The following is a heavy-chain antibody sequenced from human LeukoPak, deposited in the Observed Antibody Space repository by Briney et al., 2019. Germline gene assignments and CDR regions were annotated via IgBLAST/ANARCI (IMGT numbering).Heavy chain of an antibody. V-gene: IGHV1-18*01. J-gene: IGHJ3*02. CDR2: ISAYNGNT. Sequence: GASVKVSCKASGYTFTSYGISWVRQAPGQGLEWMGWISAYNGNTSYAQKLQGRVTMTTDTSTSTAYMELRSLRSDDTAVYYCARERSGELLSYEGAFDIWGQGTMVTVSS. D-gene: IGHD3-10*01. CDR3: ARERSGELLSYEGAFDI. CDR1: GYTFTSYG.